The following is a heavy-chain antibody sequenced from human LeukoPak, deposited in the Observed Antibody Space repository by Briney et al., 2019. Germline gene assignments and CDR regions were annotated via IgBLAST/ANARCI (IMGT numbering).Heavy chain of an antibody. CDR3: ARITMVRGVIITFGY. CDR2: ISAYNGNT. D-gene: IGHD3-10*01. J-gene: IGHJ4*02. V-gene: IGHV1-18*01. Sequence: ASVKLSCKASGYTFTSYGISWVRQAPGQGLEWMGWISAYNGNTNYAQKLQGRVTMTTDTSTSTAYMELRSLRSDDTAVYYCARITMVRGVIITFGYWGQGTLVTVSS. CDR1: GYTFTSYG.